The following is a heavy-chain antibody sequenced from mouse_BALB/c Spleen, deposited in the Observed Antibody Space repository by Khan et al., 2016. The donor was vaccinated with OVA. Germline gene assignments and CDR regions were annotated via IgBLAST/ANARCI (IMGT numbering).Heavy chain of an antibody. D-gene: IGHD4-1*01. J-gene: IGHJ3*01. CDR2: INPDNAGT. V-gene: IGHV1S136*01. CDR1: GYTFTNYV. CDR3: AREASSWDFSFPY. Sequence: EVQLQESGPELVEPGASVKMSCKASGYTFTNYVIHWVKQKPGQGLEWIGYINPDNAGTRYNEKFKGKATLTSDISSTSAYIELLSLTSEYSAVYYCAREASSWDFSFPYWGQGTLVTVSA.